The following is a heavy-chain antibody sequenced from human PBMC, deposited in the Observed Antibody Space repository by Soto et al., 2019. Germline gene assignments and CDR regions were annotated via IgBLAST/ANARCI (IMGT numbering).Heavy chain of an antibody. D-gene: IGHD6-13*01. CDR3: ARGGSSWYIYYFDY. V-gene: IGHV1-69*02. Sequence: SVKVSCKASGGTFSSYTISWVRQAPGQGLEWMGRIIPILGIANYAQKFQGRVTITADKSTSTAYMELSSLRSEDTAVYYCARGGSSWYIYYFDYWGQGTLVTVSS. J-gene: IGHJ4*02. CDR2: IIPILGIA. CDR1: GGTFSSYT.